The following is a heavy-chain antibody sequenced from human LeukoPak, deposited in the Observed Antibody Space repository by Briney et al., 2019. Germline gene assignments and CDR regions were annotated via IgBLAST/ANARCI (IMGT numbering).Heavy chain of an antibody. CDR2: ISSSGYI. V-gene: IGHV3-21*04. J-gene: IGHJ6*03. D-gene: IGHD3-3*01. CDR3: AKHTSYYYYYMDV. CDR1: GFTFSNFS. Sequence: PGGSLRLSCAASGFTFSNFSMNWVRRAPGKGLEWVSSISSSGYIYYADSVKGQFTISRDNSKNTLYLQMNSLRAADTAVYYCAKHTSYYYYYMDVWGKGTTVTVSS.